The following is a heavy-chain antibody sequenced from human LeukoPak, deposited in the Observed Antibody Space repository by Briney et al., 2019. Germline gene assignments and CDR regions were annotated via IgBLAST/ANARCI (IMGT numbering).Heavy chain of an antibody. CDR3: AKESNSSDNWYFDL. CDR1: GGSISSGSYN. D-gene: IGHD2/OR15-2a*01. Sequence: SETLSLTCTVSGGSISSGSYNWNWIRQPPGKGLEWIGYMYNSGSTNNNPSLKSRVTISVDKSKNQFSLKLSSVTAADTAVYYCAKESNSSDNWYFDLWGRGTLVTVSS. J-gene: IGHJ2*01. V-gene: IGHV4-61*01. CDR2: MYNSGST.